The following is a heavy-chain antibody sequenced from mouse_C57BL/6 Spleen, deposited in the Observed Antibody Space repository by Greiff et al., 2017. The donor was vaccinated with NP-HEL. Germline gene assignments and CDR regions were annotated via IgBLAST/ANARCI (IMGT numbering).Heavy chain of an antibody. V-gene: IGHV14-1*01. CDR2: IDPEDGDT. CDR3: TTSYYYGSSYGYFDV. CDR1: GFNITDYY. J-gene: IGHJ1*03. Sequence: VQLQQSGAELVRPGASVKLSCTASGFNITDYYMHWVKQRPEQGLEWIGRIDPEDGDTEYAPKFQGKATMTADTSSNTAYLQLSSLTSEDTAVYYCTTSYYYGSSYGYFDVWGTGTTVTVSS. D-gene: IGHD1-1*01.